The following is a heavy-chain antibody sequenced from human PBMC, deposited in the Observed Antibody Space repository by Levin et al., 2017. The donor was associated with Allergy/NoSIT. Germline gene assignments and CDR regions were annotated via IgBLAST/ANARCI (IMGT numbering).Heavy chain of an antibody. CDR3: ARDLGYSSSWFSAFDI. Sequence: GESLKISCAASGFTVSSNYMSWVRQAPGKGLECVSVIYPGGSTYYADSVQGRFTISRDNSKNTLYLQMNSLRAEDTAVYYCARDLGYSSSWFSAFDIWGQGTRVTVSS. D-gene: IGHD6-13*01. V-gene: IGHV3-66*02. CDR1: GFTVSSNY. CDR2: IYPGGST. J-gene: IGHJ3*02.